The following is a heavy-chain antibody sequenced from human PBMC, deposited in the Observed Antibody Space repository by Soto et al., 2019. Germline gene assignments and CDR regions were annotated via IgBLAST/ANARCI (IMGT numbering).Heavy chain of an antibody. CDR3: AKDRPAAGSQWLVPI. J-gene: IGHJ4*02. D-gene: IGHD6-19*01. Sequence: GGSLRLSCAASGFTFSSCAMSWVRQVPGMGLQWVSAISDSGGTTYYADSVRGRFTISRDNSKNTLYLQLNSLGAEDTALYYCAKDRPAAGSQWLVPIWGRGTRVTVSS. CDR2: ISDSGGTT. V-gene: IGHV3-23*01. CDR1: GFTFSSCA.